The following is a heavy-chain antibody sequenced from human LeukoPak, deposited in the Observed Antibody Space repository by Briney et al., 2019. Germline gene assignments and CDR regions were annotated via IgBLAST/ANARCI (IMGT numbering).Heavy chain of an antibody. CDR3: ARGHAAGTSSWFDP. V-gene: IGHV1-69*04. D-gene: IGHD6-13*01. J-gene: IGHJ5*02. Sequence: SVKLSCKASGGTFSSYAISWVRHAPGQGLEWMGRIIPILGIANYAQKFQGRVTITADKSTSTAYMELSSLRSEDTAVYYCARGHAAGTSSWFDPWGQGTLVTVSS. CDR2: IIPILGIA. CDR1: GGTFSSYA.